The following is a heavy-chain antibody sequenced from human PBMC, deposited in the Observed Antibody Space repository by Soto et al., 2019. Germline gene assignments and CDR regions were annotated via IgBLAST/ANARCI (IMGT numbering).Heavy chain of an antibody. J-gene: IGHJ4*02. V-gene: IGHV2-5*02. Sequence: QITLKESGPPLVKPTQTLTLTCTFSGFSLSTSGVGVGWIRQPPGKALEWLALVYWDDEKRYSPSLKSSLTITKDTSKSQVVLTMTNMDPVDTATYYCAHRPNCWSTSCFYFDYWGQGILVTVSS. CDR2: VYWDDEK. D-gene: IGHD2-2*01. CDR3: AHRPNCWSTSCFYFDY. CDR1: GFSLSTSGVG.